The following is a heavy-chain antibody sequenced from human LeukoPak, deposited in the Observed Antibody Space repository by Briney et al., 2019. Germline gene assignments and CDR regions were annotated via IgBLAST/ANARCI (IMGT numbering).Heavy chain of an antibody. CDR3: ARAAYYRFDY. V-gene: IGHV3-74*01. CDR1: GFTFSSYY. Sequence: GGSLRLSCAASGFTFSSYYMNWVRQAPGKGLEWVARINSDGSTINHADSVRGRFTISRDNAENTLYLQMSSLRAEDTAIYFCARAAYYRFDYWGQGTLVTVSS. J-gene: IGHJ4*02. CDR2: INSDGSTI. D-gene: IGHD1-26*01.